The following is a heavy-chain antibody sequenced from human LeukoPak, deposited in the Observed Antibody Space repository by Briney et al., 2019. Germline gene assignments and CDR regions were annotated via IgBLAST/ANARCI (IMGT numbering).Heavy chain of an antibody. V-gene: IGHV3-48*03. Sequence: GGSLRLSCEASGFTFSSYEMNWVRQAPGKGLEWVSYISSFSSTIYYADSVMGRFTISRDNAKNSLYLQVNSLRAEDTAVYYCARSPNYKGYFDYWGQGTLVTVSS. CDR2: ISSFSSTI. CDR3: ARSPNYKGYFDY. J-gene: IGHJ4*02. D-gene: IGHD3-10*01. CDR1: GFTFSSYE.